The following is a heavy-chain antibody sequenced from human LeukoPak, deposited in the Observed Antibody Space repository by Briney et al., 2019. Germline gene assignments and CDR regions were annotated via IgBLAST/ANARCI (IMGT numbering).Heavy chain of an antibody. V-gene: IGHV3-23*01. J-gene: IGHJ4*02. CDR1: GFTFSNYA. Sequence: GGSLRLSCAASGFTFSNYAMTWVRQAPGKGLEWVSTISGTGGFTTSTYYADSVKGRFTISRDNAKNSLYLQMNSLRAEDTALYYCARGGEDGDYALQAYWGQGTLVTVSS. CDR2: ISGTGGFTTST. D-gene: IGHD4-17*01. CDR3: ARGGEDGDYALQAY.